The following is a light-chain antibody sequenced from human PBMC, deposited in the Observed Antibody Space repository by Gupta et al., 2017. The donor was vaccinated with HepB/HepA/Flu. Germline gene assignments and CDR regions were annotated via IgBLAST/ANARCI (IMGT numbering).Light chain of an antibody. CDR3: SSYTSSSSVV. J-gene: IGLJ2*01. V-gene: IGLV2-14*03. CDR1: SSDVGTYNY. CDR2: DVS. Sequence: QSALTQPASVSGSPGQSTPTSCTGTSSDVGTYNYVSWYQQHPGKAPKLMIYDVSNRPSGVSNRFSGSKSGNTASLTISGLQAEDEADYYCSSYTSSSSVVFGGGTKLTVL.